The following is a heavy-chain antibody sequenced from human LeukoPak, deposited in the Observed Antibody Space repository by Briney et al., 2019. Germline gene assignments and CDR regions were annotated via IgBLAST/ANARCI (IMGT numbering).Heavy chain of an antibody. CDR3: ASRYSGSWYGDAFDI. D-gene: IGHD6-13*01. Sequence: GGSLRLSCAASGFTFSSYSMNWVRQAPGKGLEWVSYISSSSSTIYYADSVKGRFTISRDNAKNSLYLQMNSLRAEDTAVYYCASRYSGSWYGDAFDIWGQGTMVTVSS. CDR2: ISSSSSTI. V-gene: IGHV3-48*04. CDR1: GFTFSSYS. J-gene: IGHJ3*02.